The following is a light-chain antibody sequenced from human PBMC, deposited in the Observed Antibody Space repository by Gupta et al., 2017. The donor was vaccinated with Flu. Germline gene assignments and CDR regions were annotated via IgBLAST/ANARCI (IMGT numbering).Light chain of an antibody. CDR2: GNS. Sequence: SPNIGSNNVNWYQQVPGTAPKLLIYGNSQRPSGVPDRFSGSKSGTSASLAISGLQSEDEADYYCAAWDDSLNGHYVFGTGTKVTAL. J-gene: IGLJ1*01. CDR1: SPNIGSNN. V-gene: IGLV1-44*01. CDR3: AAWDDSLNGHYV.